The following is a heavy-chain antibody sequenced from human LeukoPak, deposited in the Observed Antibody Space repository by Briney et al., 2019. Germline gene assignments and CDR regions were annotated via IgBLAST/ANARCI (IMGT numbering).Heavy chain of an antibody. CDR3: ARETPGGEWLLFDY. CDR2: IKQDGSEK. D-gene: IGHD3-3*01. J-gene: IGHJ4*02. CDR1: GFTFSSYW. Sequence: PGGSLRLSCAASGFTFSSYWMSWVRQAPGKGLEWVANIKQDGSEKYYVDSVKGRFTISRDNAKNSLYLQMNSLRAEDTAVYYCARETPGGEWLLFDYWGQGTLVTVSS. V-gene: IGHV3-7*01.